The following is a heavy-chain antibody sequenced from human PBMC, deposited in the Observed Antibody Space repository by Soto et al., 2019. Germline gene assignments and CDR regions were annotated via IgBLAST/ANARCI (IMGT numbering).Heavy chain of an antibody. CDR3: ARRGGYYDNYDLNCFDS. CDR1: GTYNGNSIW. V-gene: IGHV4-4*02. D-gene: IGHD3-9*01. J-gene: IGHJ5*01. CDR2: IYHNGNT. Sequence: SETLSLTCAISGTYNGNSIWWSWVRQPPGKGLEWIGEIYHNGNTNYNPSLKSRVAISVDNSKNQFSLRLSSVTAADTAVYYCARRGGYYDNYDLNCFDSWGQGTLVTLSS.